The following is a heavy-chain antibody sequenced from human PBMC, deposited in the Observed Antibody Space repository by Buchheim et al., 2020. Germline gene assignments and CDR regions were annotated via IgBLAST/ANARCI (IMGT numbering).Heavy chain of an antibody. D-gene: IGHD6-13*01. CDR2: VYFTGKV. Sequence: QVQLQESGPRLVKPSETLSLNCAVSGDSLSSDYWAWIRQPPGKGLEWVGYVYFTGKVYYNSTLKNRVTISLETSKNQFSLTLTSVTAADTAVYYCARGKGLGSSWTNQPSYFDYWGQG. CDR1: GDSLSSDY. V-gene: IGHV4-59*01. CDR3: ARGKGLGSSWTNQPSYFDY. J-gene: IGHJ4*02.